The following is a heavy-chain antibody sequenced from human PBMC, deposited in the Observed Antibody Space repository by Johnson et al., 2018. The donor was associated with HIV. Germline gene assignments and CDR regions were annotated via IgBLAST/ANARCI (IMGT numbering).Heavy chain of an antibody. CDR1: GFTFSSYD. D-gene: IGHD1-26*01. CDR3: THYSGSFYMGAFDI. J-gene: IGHJ3*02. V-gene: IGHV3-69-1*01. Sequence: MMLVESGGGLVKPGGSLRLSCAASGFTFSSYDMYWVRQTPGYSDSVKGRFTISRDNTKNSLYLQMNSLRAEDTALYYCTHYSGSFYMGAFDIWGQGTMVTVSS.